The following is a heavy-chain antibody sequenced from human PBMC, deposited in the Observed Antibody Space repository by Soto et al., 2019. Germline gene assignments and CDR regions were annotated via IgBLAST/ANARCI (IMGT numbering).Heavy chain of an antibody. CDR2: ISAYNGNT. Sequence: QVQLVQSGAEVKKPGASVKDTCKASGYTFTSFGITWVRQAPGQGLEWMGWISAYNGNTNYAESLQGRVTMTTDTSTSTAYMELRGLGSDDTAVYYCARDHRGGTDAFNIWGQGTMVTVSS. CDR1: GYTFTSFG. V-gene: IGHV1-18*01. J-gene: IGHJ3*02. D-gene: IGHD2-15*01. CDR3: ARDHRGGTDAFNI.